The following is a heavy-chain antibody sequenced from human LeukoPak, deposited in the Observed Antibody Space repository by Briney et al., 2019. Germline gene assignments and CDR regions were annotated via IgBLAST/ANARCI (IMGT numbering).Heavy chain of an antibody. CDR1: GGSISSYY. V-gene: IGHV4-59*12. Sequence: PSETLSLTCTVSGGSISSYYWSWIRQPPGKGLEWIGYIYHSGSTNYNPSLKSRVTISVDTSKNQFSLKLSSVTAADTAVYYCARGRYYYDSSGPPYYYFDYWGQGTLVTVSS. CDR2: IYHSGST. D-gene: IGHD3-22*01. CDR3: ARGRYYYDSSGPPYYYFDY. J-gene: IGHJ4*02.